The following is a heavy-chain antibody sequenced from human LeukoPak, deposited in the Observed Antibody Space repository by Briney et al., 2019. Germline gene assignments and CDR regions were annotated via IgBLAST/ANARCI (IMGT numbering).Heavy chain of an antibody. CDR2: IRQDGSEK. CDR3: ARDDCSSPSCLTT. V-gene: IGHV3-7*01. Sequence: GGSLRLSCAASGFTLSSYWMSWVRQAPGKGLEWVANIRQDGSEKYYVDSVKGRFTISRDNAKNSLYLQMNSLRAEDTAVYFCARDDCSSPSCLTTWGQGTLVTVSS. CDR1: GFTLSSYW. J-gene: IGHJ5*02. D-gene: IGHD2-2*01.